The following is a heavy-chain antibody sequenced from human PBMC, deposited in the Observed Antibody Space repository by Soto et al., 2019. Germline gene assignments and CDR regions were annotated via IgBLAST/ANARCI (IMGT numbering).Heavy chain of an antibody. CDR1: GYIFTTYG. Sequence: QVQLVQSGVEVKKPGASVTVSCKASGYIFTTYGISWVRQAPGQGLEWMGWISAYNGNTKYAQNLQGRVTLTTDTSTYTVYMELRCLQSDDTAVYYCARDVGSDLSAPGAFFDSWGQGALVTVS. CDR2: ISAYNGNT. V-gene: IGHV1-18*01. D-gene: IGHD3-3*02. J-gene: IGHJ4*02. CDR3: ARDVGSDLSAPGAFFDS.